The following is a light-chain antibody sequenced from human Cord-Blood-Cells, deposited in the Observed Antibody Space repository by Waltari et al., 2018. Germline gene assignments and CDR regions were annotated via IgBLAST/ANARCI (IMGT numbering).Light chain of an antibody. CDR1: QSVSSY. Sequence: EIVLTQSPATLSLSPGERATLTCRARQSVSSYLAWYQQKSCQALRLLIYDASTRATGIPARFSGSGSGTDFTLTISRREPEDFAVYYCQQRSNWPITFGQWTRLEIK. J-gene: IGKJ5*01. V-gene: IGKV3-11*01. CDR3: QQRSNWPIT. CDR2: DAS.